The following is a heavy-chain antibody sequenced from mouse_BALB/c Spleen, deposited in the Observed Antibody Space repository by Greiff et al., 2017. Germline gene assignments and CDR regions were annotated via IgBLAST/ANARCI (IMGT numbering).Heavy chain of an antibody. CDR1: GFNIKDTY. CDR3: ARRISYAMDD. V-gene: IGHV14-3*02. CDR2: IDPANGNT. D-gene: IGHD2-4*01. J-gene: IGHJ4*01. Sequence: VQLQQSGAELVKPGASVKLSCTASGFNIKDTYMHWVKQRPEQGLEWIGRIDPANGNTKYDPKFQGKATITADTSSNTAYLQLSSLTSEDTAVYYCARRISYAMDDWGQGTSVTVSS.